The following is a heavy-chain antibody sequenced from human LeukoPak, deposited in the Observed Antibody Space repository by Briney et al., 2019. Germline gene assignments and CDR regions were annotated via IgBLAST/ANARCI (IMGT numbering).Heavy chain of an antibody. V-gene: IGHV3-33*01. CDR3: ARDRTNYAMRGPFDY. J-gene: IGHJ4*02. CDR1: GFTFSSYG. CDR2: IWYDGSNK. D-gene: IGHD3-9*01. Sequence: GGSLRLSCAASGFTFSSYGMHRVRQAPGKRLEWVAVIWYDGSNKYYADSVKGRFTISRDNSKNTLYLQMNSLRAEDTAVYYCARDRTNYAMRGPFDYWGQGTLVTVSS.